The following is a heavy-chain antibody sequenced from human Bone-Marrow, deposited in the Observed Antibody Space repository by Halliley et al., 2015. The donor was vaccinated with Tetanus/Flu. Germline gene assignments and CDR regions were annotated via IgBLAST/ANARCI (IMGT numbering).Heavy chain of an antibody. V-gene: IGHV4-34*01. D-gene: IGHD4-17*01. CDR3: ARVTRFPDAFDI. CDR2: INHGGRS. CDR1: GGSFNSDY. Sequence: TLSLTCVVSGGSFNSDYWSWIRQSPGKGLEWIGEINHGGRSNYSPSLKSRVTISIDTSKNDFSLRLNSVTAADTAVYYCARVTRFPDAFDIWGQGTMVAVS. J-gene: IGHJ3*02.